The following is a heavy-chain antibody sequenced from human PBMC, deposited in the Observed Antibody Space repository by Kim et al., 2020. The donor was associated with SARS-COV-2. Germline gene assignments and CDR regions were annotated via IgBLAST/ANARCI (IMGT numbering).Heavy chain of an antibody. D-gene: IGHD3-3*01. J-gene: IGHJ4*02. CDR3: ARGQDFWSGFDFDY. V-gene: IGHV4-34*01. CDR2: INHSGST. CDR1: GGSFSGYY. Sequence: SETLSLTCAVYGGSFSGYYWSWIRQPPGKGLEWIGEINHSGSTNYNPSLKSRVTISVDTSKNQFSLKLSSVTAADTAVYYCARGQDFWSGFDFDYWGQGT.